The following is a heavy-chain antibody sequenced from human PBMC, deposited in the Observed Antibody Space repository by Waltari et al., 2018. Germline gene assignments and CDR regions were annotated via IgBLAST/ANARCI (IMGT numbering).Heavy chain of an antibody. J-gene: IGHJ4*02. CDR2: IRSKTNNYAT. CDR3: TGGAVIGTDF. D-gene: IGHD4-4*01. V-gene: IGHV3-73*01. CDR1: GSSFRAST. Sequence: EVQVVESGGGLVQPGGTLKPSCATPGSSFRASTIHWVRQTSGKGLEWIGRIRSKTNNYATRYTASVEGRFTISRDDSENTAYLQMSSLMTEDTAVYYCTGGAVIGTDFWGQGTLVTVSS.